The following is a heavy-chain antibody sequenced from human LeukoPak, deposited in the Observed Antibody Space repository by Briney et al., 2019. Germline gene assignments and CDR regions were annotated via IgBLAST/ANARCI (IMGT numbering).Heavy chain of an antibody. V-gene: IGHV3-21*01. CDR1: GFTFSSYS. CDR2: ISSSSSYI. J-gene: IGHJ4*02. Sequence: GGSLRLSCAASGFTFSSYSMNWVRQAPGKGLEWVSSISSSSSYIYYADSVKGRFTIPRDNAKNSLYLQMNSLRAEDTAVYYCATLVATTRFDYWGQGTLATVSS. D-gene: IGHD5-12*01. CDR3: ATLVATTRFDY.